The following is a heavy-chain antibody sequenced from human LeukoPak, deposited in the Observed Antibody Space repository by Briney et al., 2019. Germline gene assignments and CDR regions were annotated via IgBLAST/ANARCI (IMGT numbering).Heavy chain of an antibody. D-gene: IGHD1-26*01. Sequence: SETLSLTCTVSGGSISGYYWSWIRQPAGRRLEWIGRMYIGEDTNYNSSLKSRLNMSVDTSKNQFSLKLSSVTAADTAVYYCAGGGGTYYDYWGQGTLVTVSS. J-gene: IGHJ4*02. CDR3: AGGGGTYYDY. V-gene: IGHV4-4*07. CDR2: MYIGEDT. CDR1: GGSISGYY.